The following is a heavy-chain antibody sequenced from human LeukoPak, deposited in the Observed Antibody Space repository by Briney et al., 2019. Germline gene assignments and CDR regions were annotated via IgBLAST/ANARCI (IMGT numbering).Heavy chain of an antibody. CDR1: GGSISSGGYY. CDR3: ASHCSSTSCSTRGNWFDP. D-gene: IGHD2-2*01. CDR2: IYYSGST. Sequence: PSQTLSLTCTVSGGSISSGGYYWSWLRQHPGTGLEWIGYIYYSGSTYYNPSLKSRVTISVDTSKNQFSLKLSSVTAADTAVYYCASHCSSTSCSTRGNWFDPWGQGTLVTVSS. J-gene: IGHJ5*02. V-gene: IGHV4-31*03.